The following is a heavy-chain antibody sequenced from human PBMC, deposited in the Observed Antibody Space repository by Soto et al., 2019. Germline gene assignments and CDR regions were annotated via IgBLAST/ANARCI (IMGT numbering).Heavy chain of an antibody. CDR1: GGTFSSYA. D-gene: IGHD6-13*01. V-gene: IGHV1-69*13. CDR3: APSSSWYEFIDY. CDR2: IIPIFGTA. J-gene: IGHJ4*02. Sequence: ASVKVSCKASGGTFSSYAISWVRQVPGQGLEWMGGIIPIFGTANYAQKFQGRVTITADESTSTAYMELSSLRSEDTAVYYCAPSSSWYEFIDYWGQGTLVTVSS.